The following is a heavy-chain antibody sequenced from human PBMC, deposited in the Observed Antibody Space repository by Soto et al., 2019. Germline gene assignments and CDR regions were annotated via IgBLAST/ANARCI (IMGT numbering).Heavy chain of an antibody. CDR2: IFYSGST. Sequence: SETLSLTCTVSGGSISSDNWSWIRHPAVKGLERNAYIFYSGSTNYNTSLKSRVTISVDTSKNQFSLKLSSVSAADTAVYYCARGGGDIVVVPAARGLHYYYYGMDVWGQGTTVTVSS. V-gene: IGHV4-59*01. CDR3: ARGGGDIVVVPAARGLHYYYYGMDV. J-gene: IGHJ6*02. CDR1: GGSISSDN. D-gene: IGHD2-2*01.